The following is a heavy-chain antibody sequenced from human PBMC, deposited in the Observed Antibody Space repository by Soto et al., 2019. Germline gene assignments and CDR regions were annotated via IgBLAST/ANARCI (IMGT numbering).Heavy chain of an antibody. CDR2: INPNSGGT. CDR1: GYTFTGCY. J-gene: IGHJ5*02. CDR3: ARGPGVVVPAAIPGWFDP. Sequence: ASVKVSCKASGYTFTGCYMHWGRQAPGQGLEWMGWINPNSGGTNYAQKFQGWVTMTRDTSISTAYMELSRLRSDDTAVYYCARGPGVVVPAAIPGWFDPWGQGTLVTVSS. V-gene: IGHV1-2*04. D-gene: IGHD2-2*02.